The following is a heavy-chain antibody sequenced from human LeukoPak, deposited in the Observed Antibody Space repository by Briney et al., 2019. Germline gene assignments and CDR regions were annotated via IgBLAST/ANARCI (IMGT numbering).Heavy chain of an antibody. CDR1: GGSISSYY. CDR3: AREGLEYYYDSSGYRADAFDI. CDR2: IYYSGST. D-gene: IGHD3-22*01. Sequence: SETLSLTCTVSGGSISSYYWSWIRQPPGKGLEWIGYIYYSGSTNYNPSLKSRVPISVDTSKNQFSLKLSSVTAADTAVYYCAREGLEYYYDSSGYRADAFDIWGQGTMVTVSS. V-gene: IGHV4-59*01. J-gene: IGHJ3*02.